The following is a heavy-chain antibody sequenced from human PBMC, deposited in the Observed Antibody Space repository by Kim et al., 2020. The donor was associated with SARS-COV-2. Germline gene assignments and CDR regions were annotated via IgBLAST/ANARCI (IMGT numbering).Heavy chain of an antibody. CDR3: TMDLTGTDDY. V-gene: IGHV3-74*01. Sequence: TYADSVKGRFTISRDHAKNTLYMQMNSLRADDTALYYCTMDLTGTDDYWGQGALVTVSS. D-gene: IGHD1-1*01. J-gene: IGHJ4*02.